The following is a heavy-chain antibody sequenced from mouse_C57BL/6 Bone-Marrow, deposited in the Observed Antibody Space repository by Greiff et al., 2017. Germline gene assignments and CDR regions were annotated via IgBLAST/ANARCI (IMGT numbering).Heavy chain of an antibody. D-gene: IGHD2-4*01. CDR2: IRNKANNHAT. J-gene: IGHJ3*01. Sequence: EVMLVESGGGLVQPGGSMKLSCAASGFTFSDAWMDWVRQSPEKGLEWVAEIRNKANNHATYYAESVKGRFTISRDDSKSSVYLQMNSLRAEDTVIYYCTPIYYDYDVFAYWGQGTLVTVSA. CDR1: GFTFSDAW. V-gene: IGHV6-6*01. CDR3: TPIYYDYDVFAY.